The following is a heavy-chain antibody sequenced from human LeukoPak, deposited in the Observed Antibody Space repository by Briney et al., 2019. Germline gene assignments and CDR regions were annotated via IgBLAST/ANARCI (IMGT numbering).Heavy chain of an antibody. Sequence: PGGSLRLSCTVSGFSPSAIYLSWVRHVPGRGLQWVSGIYSAGTSFHAESLEGRFTVSTDFSKNILYLQMNSLRAEDTGVYYCAMTDDILIASSYWGQGTSVTISS. D-gene: IGHD3-9*01. CDR1: GFSPSAIY. V-gene: IGHV3-53*01. J-gene: IGHJ4*02. CDR3: AMTDDILIASSY. CDR2: IYSAGTS.